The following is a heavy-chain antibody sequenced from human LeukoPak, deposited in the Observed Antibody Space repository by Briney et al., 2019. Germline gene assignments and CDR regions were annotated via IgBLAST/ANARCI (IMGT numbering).Heavy chain of an antibody. V-gene: IGHV4-59*01. CDR1: GDSISTYY. CDR2: IDYRGST. CDR3: ARSRSGYSYDHAAFEI. J-gene: IGHJ3*02. Sequence: PSETLSLTYTVSGDSISTYYWSWIRQPPGKGLEWIAYIDYRGSTTYNPSLRSRVTISVDTSRNQFSLKLYSVTAADTAVYYCARSRSGYSYDHAAFEIWGQGTMVTASS. D-gene: IGHD5-18*01.